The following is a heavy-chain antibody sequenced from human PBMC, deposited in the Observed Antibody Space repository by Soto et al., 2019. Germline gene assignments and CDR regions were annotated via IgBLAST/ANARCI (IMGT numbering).Heavy chain of an antibody. CDR2: ISVSDVFI. Sequence: GGSLRLSCAASGFNVGAFAVNWVRQAPGKGLEWVAGISVSDVFIYYSDSVRGRFYISRAASENILYLQMNSLRVDDTALYYGTRESIAGTNGRGTWGRGTRVSVAS. CDR3: TRESIAGTNGRGT. J-gene: IGHJ5*02. V-gene: IGHV3-23*01. D-gene: IGHD1-26*01. CDR1: GFNVGAFA.